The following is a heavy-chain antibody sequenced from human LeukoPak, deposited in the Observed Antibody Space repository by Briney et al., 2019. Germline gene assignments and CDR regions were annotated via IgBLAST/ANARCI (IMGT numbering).Heavy chain of an antibody. CDR3: ARGVYCSSTSCYGLGIAAAGTFDY. CDR2: ISGYNGST. CDR1: GYTLTSYV. Sequence: ASVKVSCKPSGYTLTSYVISWVRQAPGQGLEWMGWISGYNGSTNYAQKLQGRVTMTTDTSTSTAYMELRSLRSDDTAVYYCARGVYCSSTSCYGLGIAAAGTFDYWGQGTLVTVSS. D-gene: IGHD2-2*01. V-gene: IGHV1-18*01. J-gene: IGHJ4*02.